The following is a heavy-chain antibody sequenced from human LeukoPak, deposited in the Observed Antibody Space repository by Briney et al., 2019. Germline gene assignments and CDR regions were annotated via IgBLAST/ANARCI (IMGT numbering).Heavy chain of an antibody. CDR3: ATLVVPAAKRGV. J-gene: IGHJ4*02. CDR2: FDPAAGTT. Sequence: ASVKVSCKVSGDILSELSIHWVRQTPGKGFEWMGGFDPAAGTTLYAQTFQDRIIMTEDTSTGTTYMELGSVTSDDTAMYYCATLVVPAAKRGVWGQGTLVTVSS. CDR1: GDILSELS. D-gene: IGHD2-21*01. V-gene: IGHV1-24*01.